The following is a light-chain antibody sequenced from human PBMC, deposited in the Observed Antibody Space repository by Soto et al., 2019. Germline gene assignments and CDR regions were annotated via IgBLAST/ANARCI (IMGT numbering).Light chain of an antibody. CDR2: NTN. CDR3: LLYYSGVYV. CDR1: TGAVTSGHY. V-gene: IGLV7-46*01. J-gene: IGLJ1*01. Sequence: QAVVTQEPSLTVSPGGTVTLTCGSSTGAVTSGHYPYWFQQKPGQAPKTLIYNTNYKHSWTPARFSGSLRGNKAALTLSGAQTEDEADYYCLLYYSGVYVFGPGTKVT.